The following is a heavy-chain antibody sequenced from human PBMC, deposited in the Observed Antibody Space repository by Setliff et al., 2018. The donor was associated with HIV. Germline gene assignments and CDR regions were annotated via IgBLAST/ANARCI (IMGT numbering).Heavy chain of an antibody. V-gene: IGHV1-2*06. CDR1: GGTFSSYA. Sequence: ASVKVSCKASGGTFSSYAISWVRQAPGQGLEWMGRINPNNGDTNSAQKFQGRVTMTRDTSISTAYMELSRLRSDDTAVYYCARDRWVWGGSDSGYYYYFMDVWGKGTTVTV. J-gene: IGHJ6*03. CDR3: ARDRWVWGGSDSGYYYYFMDV. D-gene: IGHD6-19*01. CDR2: INPNNGDT.